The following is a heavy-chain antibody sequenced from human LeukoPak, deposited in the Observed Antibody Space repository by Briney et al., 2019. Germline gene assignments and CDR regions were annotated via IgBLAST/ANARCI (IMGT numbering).Heavy chain of an antibody. CDR2: MNPSGST. D-gene: IGHD3-22*01. Sequence: SETLSLTCAVYGGSFSGYYWTWIRQTPEKGLERIGEMNPSGSTNYNPSLKSRVTMSVDTSKNQFSLELSSVTAADTAVYYCARGRQDVTMIVVVMTAVSYYLDVWGKGTTVTVS. CDR1: GGSFSGYY. J-gene: IGHJ6*03. V-gene: IGHV4-34*01. CDR3: ARGRQDVTMIVVVMTAVSYYLDV.